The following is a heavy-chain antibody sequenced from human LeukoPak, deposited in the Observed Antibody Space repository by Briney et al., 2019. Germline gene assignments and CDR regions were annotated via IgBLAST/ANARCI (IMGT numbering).Heavy chain of an antibody. J-gene: IGHJ6*02. D-gene: IGHD3-10*01. V-gene: IGHV1-18*01. Sequence: GASVTVSFTSSGYTFTIYGISGVRQAPGQGREGMGWISAYNGNTNYAQKLQGRVTITTDTATSTAYMELRSLRSDDTAVYYCARVESGNYGMDVWGQGTTVTVSS. CDR1: GYTFTIYG. CDR2: ISAYNGNT. CDR3: ARVESGNYGMDV.